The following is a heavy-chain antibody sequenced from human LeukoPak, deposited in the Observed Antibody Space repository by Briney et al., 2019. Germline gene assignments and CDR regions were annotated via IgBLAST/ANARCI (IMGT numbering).Heavy chain of an antibody. V-gene: IGHV3-7*03. D-gene: IGHD2-15*01. Sequence: GGSLRLSCAASGFTLSTYWMSWVRQAPGKGLEWVANIKQDGSRKYYVDSVKGRFTISRDNSKNTLYLQMNSLRAEDTAVYYCARGVVVAAYFDYWGQGTLVTVSS. CDR2: IKQDGSRK. CDR1: GFTLSTYW. CDR3: ARGVVVAAYFDY. J-gene: IGHJ4*02.